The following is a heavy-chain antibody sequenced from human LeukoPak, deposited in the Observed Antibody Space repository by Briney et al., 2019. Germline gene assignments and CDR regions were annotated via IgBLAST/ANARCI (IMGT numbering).Heavy chain of an antibody. CDR2: ISPDSNYK. CDR3: ARDEASGWITYYMDV. V-gene: IGHV3-21*01. D-gene: IGHD6-19*01. J-gene: IGHJ6*03. Sequence: PGGSLRLSCAASGFTFSTYSMNWLRLALGKGLEWVSSISPDSNYKYYVDSVKGRFTISRDNAKNSLYLQMNSLRAEDTAVYYCARDEASGWITYYMDVWGKGTTVTVSS. CDR1: GFTFSTYS.